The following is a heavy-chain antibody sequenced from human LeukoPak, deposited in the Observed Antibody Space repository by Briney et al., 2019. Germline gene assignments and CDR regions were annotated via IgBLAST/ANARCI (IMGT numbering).Heavy chain of an antibody. CDR3: ARELRRAPRWFDP. J-gene: IGHJ5*02. D-gene: IGHD3-10*01. CDR1: GFTFSSYG. V-gene: IGHV3-21*01. Sequence: GGSLRLSCAASGFTFSSYGMHWVRQAPGKGLEWVSSISSSSSYIYYADSVKGRFTISRDNAKNTLYLQMNSLRAEDTAVYYCARELRRAPRWFDPWGQGTLVTVSS. CDR2: ISSSSSYI.